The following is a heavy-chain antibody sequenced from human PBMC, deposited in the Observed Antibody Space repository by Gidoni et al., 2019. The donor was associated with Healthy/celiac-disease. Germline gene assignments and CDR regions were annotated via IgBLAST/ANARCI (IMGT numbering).Heavy chain of an antibody. CDR3: ALDYYDRFLNWFDP. Sequence: QMQLVQSVAEVKKPGSSVTVSCKASGGTFSSYAISRVRQAPGQGLEWMGGIIPIFGTANYAQKFQGRVRITADESTSTAYMELSSLRSEDTAVYYCALDYYDRFLNWFDPWGQGTLVTVSS. V-gene: IGHV1-69*01. CDR1: GGTFSSYA. D-gene: IGHD3-22*01. CDR2: IIPIFGTA. J-gene: IGHJ5*02.